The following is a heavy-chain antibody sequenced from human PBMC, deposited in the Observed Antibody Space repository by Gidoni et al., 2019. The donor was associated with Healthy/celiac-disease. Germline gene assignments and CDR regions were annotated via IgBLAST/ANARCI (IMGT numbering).Heavy chain of an antibody. CDR2: IYPGDSDT. V-gene: IGHV5-51*01. D-gene: IGHD2-2*01. J-gene: IGHJ5*02. CDR3: ARRLGIFCSSTSCSGWFDP. CDR1: GYSFTSYW. Sequence: EVQLVQSGAEVKKPGESLKISCKGSGYSFTSYWIGWVRQMPGKGLEWMGIIYPGDSDTRYSPSFQGQVTISADKSISTAYLQWSSLKASDTAMYYCARRLGIFCSSTSCSGWFDPWGQGTLVTVSS.